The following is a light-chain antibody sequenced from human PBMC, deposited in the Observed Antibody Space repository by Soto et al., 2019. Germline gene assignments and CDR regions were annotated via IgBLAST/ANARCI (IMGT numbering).Light chain of an antibody. Sequence: EIVLTQSPGTLSLSPGERATLSCRASQSVSSSYLAWYQQKPGQAPRQLIYGASSRATGIPDRFSGSGSGTDFTLTITRLAPEDFAVYYCPHYRTSFGGGTRVDIK. CDR1: QSVSSSY. J-gene: IGKJ4*01. CDR3: PHYRTS. CDR2: GAS. V-gene: IGKV3-20*01.